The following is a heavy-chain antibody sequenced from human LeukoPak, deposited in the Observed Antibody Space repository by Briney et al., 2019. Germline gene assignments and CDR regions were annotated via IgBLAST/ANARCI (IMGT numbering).Heavy chain of an antibody. J-gene: IGHJ4*02. CDR2: ISAYNGNT. CDR3: ARGEEVSYYDFWSGYGNFAY. D-gene: IGHD3-3*01. Sequence: ASVKVSCKASGYTFTSYGISWVRQAPGQGLEGMGWISAYNGNTNYAPKLQGRVTMTTATSTRTAYMELRSLSSDDTAVYYCARGEEVSYYDFWSGYGNFAYWGQRPLVTASS. CDR1: GYTFTSYG. V-gene: IGHV1-18*01.